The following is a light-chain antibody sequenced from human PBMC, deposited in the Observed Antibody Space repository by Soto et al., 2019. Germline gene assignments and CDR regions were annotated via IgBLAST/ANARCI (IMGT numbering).Light chain of an antibody. Sequence: QSALTQPASVSGSPGQSITISCTGTSSDVGSYNLVSWYQQHPGKAPKLMIYEGSKRPSGVSNRFSGSKSGNTASLTISGFKAKGGADYYCCSYAGSYVFGTGTKVTVL. V-gene: IGLV2-23*01. J-gene: IGLJ1*01. CDR3: CSYAGSYV. CDR1: SSDVGSYNL. CDR2: EGS.